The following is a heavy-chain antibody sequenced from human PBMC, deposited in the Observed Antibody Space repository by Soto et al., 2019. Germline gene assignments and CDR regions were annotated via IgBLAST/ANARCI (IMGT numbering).Heavy chain of an antibody. J-gene: IGHJ6*02. CDR1: GGSVSSGSYY. Sequence: QVQLQESGPGLVKPSETLSLTCTVSGGSVSSGSYYWSWIRQPPGKGLEWIGYIYYSGSTNYNPSLKSRVTISVDTSKNQFSLKLSSVTAADTAVYYCARAGYYGSGTTLRDYYYGMDVWGQGTTVTVSS. V-gene: IGHV4-61*01. CDR2: IYYSGST. CDR3: ARAGYYGSGTTLRDYYYGMDV. D-gene: IGHD3-10*01.